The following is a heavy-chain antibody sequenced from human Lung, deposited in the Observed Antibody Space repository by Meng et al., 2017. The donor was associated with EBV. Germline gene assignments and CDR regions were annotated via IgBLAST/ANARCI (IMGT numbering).Heavy chain of an antibody. J-gene: IGHJ4*02. V-gene: IGHV3-11*01. CDR3: AREFYGDTGGF. CDR2: ISSSGSTT. CDR1: GFTFSDYY. D-gene: IGHD4-17*01. Sequence: PLGEAGGGLVQPGKSLRLSCVASGFTFSDYYMSWIRQAPGKGLEWISYISSSGSTTYYADSEKGRFTISRDNAKNSLYLQMNSLRAEDTAVYYCAREFYGDTGGFWGRGTLVTVSS.